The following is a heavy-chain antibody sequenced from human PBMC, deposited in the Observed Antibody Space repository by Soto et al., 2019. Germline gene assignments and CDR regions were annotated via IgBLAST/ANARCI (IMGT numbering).Heavy chain of an antibody. CDR3: ARGMAYDSSGYYYYYGMDV. J-gene: IGHJ6*02. D-gene: IGHD3-22*01. V-gene: IGHV1-2*04. Sequence: ASVKVSCKASSYTFTGYYMHWVRQPPGQGLEWMGWINPNSGGTDCAQKFQGWVTMTRDTSISTAYMELSRLRSDDTAVYYCARGMAYDSSGYYYYYGMDVWGQGTTVTVSS. CDR1: SYTFTGYY. CDR2: INPNSGGT.